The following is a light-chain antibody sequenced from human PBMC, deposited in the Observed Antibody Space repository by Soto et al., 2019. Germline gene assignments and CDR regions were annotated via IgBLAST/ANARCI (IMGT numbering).Light chain of an antibody. Sequence: EIVMTQSPAPLSVSPGERATLSCRASQSVSNNYLAWYQQKPGQAPRLLIYGASNRATGIPDRFSGSGSGTDFTLTISRLEPEDFAVYYCQQYGSSGTFGQGTKV. J-gene: IGKJ1*01. CDR3: QQYGSSGT. V-gene: IGKV3-20*01. CDR1: QSVSNNY. CDR2: GAS.